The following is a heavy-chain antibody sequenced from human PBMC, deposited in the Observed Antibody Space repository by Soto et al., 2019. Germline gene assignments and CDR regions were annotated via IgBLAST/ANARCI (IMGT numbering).Heavy chain of an antibody. D-gene: IGHD3-10*01. CDR2: IYYSGST. CDR3: AATMVRGVYYYYGMDV. Sequence: SETLSLTCTASGGSISSYYWSWIRQPPGKGLEWIGYIYYSGSTNYNPSLKSRVTISVDTSKNQFSLKLSSVTAADTAVYYCAATMVRGVYYYYGMDVWGQGTTVTVSS. V-gene: IGHV4-59*01. J-gene: IGHJ6*02. CDR1: GGSISSYY.